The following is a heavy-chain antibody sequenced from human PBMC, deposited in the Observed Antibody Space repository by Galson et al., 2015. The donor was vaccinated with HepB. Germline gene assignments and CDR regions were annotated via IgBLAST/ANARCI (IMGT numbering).Heavy chain of an antibody. CDR1: GFTFGDYA. CDR2: IRSKAYGGTT. V-gene: IGHV3-49*03. D-gene: IGHD3-9*01. CDR3: TRDCIYVLRYFDWDWYFDL. Sequence: SLRLSCAASGFTFGDYAMSWFRQAPGEGLEWVGFIRSKAYGGTTEYAASVRGRFTISRDDSKSIAYLQVNSLKTEDTAVYYCTRDCIYVLRYFDWDWYFDLWGRGTLVTVSS. J-gene: IGHJ2*01.